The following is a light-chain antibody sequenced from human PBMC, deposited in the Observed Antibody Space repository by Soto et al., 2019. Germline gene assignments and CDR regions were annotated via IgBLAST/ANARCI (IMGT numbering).Light chain of an antibody. CDR2: DVS. V-gene: IGLV2-14*01. CDR3: GSYRRSMTHGGV. J-gene: IGLJ2*01. CDR1: SSDVGGYNY. Sequence: QSVLTQPASVSGSPGQSITISCTGTSSDVGGYNYVSWYQQHPGKAPKLVMYDVSNRPSGVSNRFSGSKSGNTASLTISGLQAEDDADYLCGSYRRSMTHGGVFGGGTKLTVL.